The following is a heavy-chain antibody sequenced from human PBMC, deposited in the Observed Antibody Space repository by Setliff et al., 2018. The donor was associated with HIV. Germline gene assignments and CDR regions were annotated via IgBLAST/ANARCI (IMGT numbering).Heavy chain of an antibody. J-gene: IGHJ4*02. CDR2: IYTSGST. CDR3: ARGTMVRGVTPPLDY. Sequence: SETLSLTCTVSGGSISSGSYYWSWIRQPAGKGLEWIGRIYTSGSTNYNPSLKSRVTISVDTSKNQFSLKLSSVTAADTAVYYCARGTMVRGVTPPLDYWGQGTLVTVSS. D-gene: IGHD3-10*01. CDR1: GGSISSGSYY. V-gene: IGHV4-61*02.